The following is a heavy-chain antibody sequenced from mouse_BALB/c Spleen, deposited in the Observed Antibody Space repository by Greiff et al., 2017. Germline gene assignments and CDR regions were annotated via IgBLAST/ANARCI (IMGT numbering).Heavy chain of an antibody. CDR1: GFSLTGYG. V-gene: IGHV2-6-7*01. CDR2: IWGDGST. CDR3: ARDDYDDGGYFDY. J-gene: IGHJ2*01. D-gene: IGHD2-4*01. Sequence: QVQLQQSGPGLVAPSQSLSITCTVSGFSLTGYGVNWVRQPPGKGLEWLGMIWGDGSTDYNSALKSRLSISKDNSKSQVFLKMNSLQTDDTARYYCARDDYDDGGYFDYWGQGTTLTVSS.